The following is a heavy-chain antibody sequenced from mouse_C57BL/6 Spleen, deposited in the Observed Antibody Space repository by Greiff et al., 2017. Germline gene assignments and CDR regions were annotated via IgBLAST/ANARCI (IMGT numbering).Heavy chain of an antibody. J-gene: IGHJ2*01. D-gene: IGHD1-1*01. CDR2: IYPGNSDT. CDR1: GYTFTGYW. CDR3: TKNYCGSSYGY. Sequence: EVQLQQSGTVLARPGASVKMSCKTSGYTFTGYWMHWVKQRPGQGLEWIGAIYPGNSDTSYNQKFKGKAKLTAVTSASTAYMELSSLTSEDSAVYCCTKNYCGSSYGYWGQGTTLTVSS. V-gene: IGHV1-5*01.